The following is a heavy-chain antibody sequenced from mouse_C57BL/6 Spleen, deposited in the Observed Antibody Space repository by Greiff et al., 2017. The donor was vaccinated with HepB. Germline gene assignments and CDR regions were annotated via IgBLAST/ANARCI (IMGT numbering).Heavy chain of an antibody. CDR3: AIYYGNPH. D-gene: IGHD2-1*01. CDR1: GFTFSDYG. J-gene: IGHJ3*01. Sequence: EVQLQESGGGLVKPGGSLKLSCAASGFTFSDYGMHWVRQAPEKGLEWVAYISSGSSTIYYADTVKGRFTISRDNAKNTLFLQMTSLRSEDTAMYYCAIYYGNPHWGQGTLVTVSA. V-gene: IGHV5-17*01. CDR2: ISSGSSTI.